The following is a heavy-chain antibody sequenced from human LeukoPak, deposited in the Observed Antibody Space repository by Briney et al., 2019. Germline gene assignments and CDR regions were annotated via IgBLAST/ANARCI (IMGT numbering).Heavy chain of an antibody. CDR3: ARGIFYYYGSSGYYHFDY. J-gene: IGHJ4*02. Sequence: SETLPLTCTVSGGSVSSGSYYWSWIRQPPGKTLEWIGHIYYSGGTNYNPSLKSRVTISVDPSRNQFSLKLTSVTAADTAVYYCARGIFYYYGSSGYYHFDYWGQGTLVTVSS. D-gene: IGHD3-22*01. V-gene: IGHV4-61*01. CDR2: IYYSGGT. CDR1: GGSVSSGSYY.